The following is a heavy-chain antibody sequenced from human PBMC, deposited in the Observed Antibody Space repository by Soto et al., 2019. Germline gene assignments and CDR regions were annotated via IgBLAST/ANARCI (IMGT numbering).Heavy chain of an antibody. Sequence: ASVKVSCKASGYTFTSYGISWVRQAPGQGLEWMGWISAYNGNTNYAQKLQGRVSMTTDTSTSTAYMELRSLRSDDTAVYYCASSSEFDPAFDIWGQGTMVTVS. D-gene: IGHD3-10*01. CDR1: GYTFTSYG. V-gene: IGHV1-18*01. CDR3: ASSSEFDPAFDI. J-gene: IGHJ3*02. CDR2: ISAYNGNT.